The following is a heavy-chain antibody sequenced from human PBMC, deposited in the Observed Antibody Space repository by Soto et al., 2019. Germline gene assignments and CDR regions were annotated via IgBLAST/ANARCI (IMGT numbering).Heavy chain of an antibody. CDR2: MNPNSGNT. CDR3: ARGRRSGKLKNVLRLGELSLTNWFDP. J-gene: IGHJ5*02. CDR1: GYTFTSYY. V-gene: IGHV1-8*02. Sequence: ASVKVSCKASGYTFTSYYINWVLQATGQGLEWMGWMNPNSGNTGYAQKFQGRVTMTRNTSISTAYMELSSLRSEDTAVYYCARGRRSGKLKNVLRLGELSLTNWFDPWGQGTLVTVSS. D-gene: IGHD3-16*02.